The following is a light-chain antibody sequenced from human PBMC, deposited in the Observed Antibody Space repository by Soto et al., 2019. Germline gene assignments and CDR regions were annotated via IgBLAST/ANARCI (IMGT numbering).Light chain of an antibody. CDR1: QSVSSYY. Sequence: EIELTQSPGTLSLYPGERATLSCLASQSVSSYYLAWYQQKPGQAPRLLIYAASSRATGIPDRFSGGGSGTDFTLTISRLEPEDFAVYYCQQCGSSPWTFGQGTKVDI. CDR2: AAS. V-gene: IGKV3-20*01. J-gene: IGKJ1*01. CDR3: QQCGSSPWT.